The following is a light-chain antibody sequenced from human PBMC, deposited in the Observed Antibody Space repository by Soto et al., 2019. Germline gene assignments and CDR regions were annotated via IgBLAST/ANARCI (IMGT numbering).Light chain of an antibody. J-gene: IGKJ1*01. Sequence: DIQMTQSPSSLSASVGDRVTITCRASQSVSTFLNWYQQKPGKAPKLLISAASSLQSGVPSRFSGSGSGTDFTLTISSLQPEDVATHYCQQIYALRTFGQGTKVEIK. CDR3: QQIYALRT. CDR1: QSVSTF. CDR2: AAS. V-gene: IGKV1-39*01.